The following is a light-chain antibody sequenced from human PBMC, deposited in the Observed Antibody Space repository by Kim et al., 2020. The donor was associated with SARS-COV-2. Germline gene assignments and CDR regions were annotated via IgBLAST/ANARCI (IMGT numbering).Light chain of an antibody. J-gene: IGLJ3*02. Sequence: ELTQPPSASGAPGQTVTLSCSGSRSNIGSNFVYWLQQVPGTAPKLLMYSTSQRPSGVSDRFSGSKSGTSASLAISGLRSEDEADYYCAAWDNKLNWVFGGGTQLTVL. CDR3: AAWDNKLNWV. V-gene: IGLV1-47*02. CDR1: RSNIGSNF. CDR2: STS.